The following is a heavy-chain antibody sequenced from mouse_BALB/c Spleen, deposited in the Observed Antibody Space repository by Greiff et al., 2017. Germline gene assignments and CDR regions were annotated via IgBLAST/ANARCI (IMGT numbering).Heavy chain of an antibody. CDR3: ARSPYYGSSSTWFAY. CDR2: INPGSGGT. D-gene: IGHD1-1*01. J-gene: IGHJ3*01. Sequence: QVQLLQSGAELVRPGTSVKVSCKASGYAFTNYLIEWVKQRPGQGLEWIGVINPGSGGTNYNEKFKGKATLTADKSSSTAYMQLSSLTSDDSAVYFCARSPYYGSSSTWFAYWGQGTLVTVSA. V-gene: IGHV1-54*01. CDR1: GYAFTNYL.